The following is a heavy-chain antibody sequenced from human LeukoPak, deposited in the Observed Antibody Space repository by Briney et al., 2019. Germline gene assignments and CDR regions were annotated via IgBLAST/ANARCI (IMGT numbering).Heavy chain of an antibody. V-gene: IGHV3-74*01. Sequence: GGSLRLSRAASGFAFSSYWMFWVRQVPGKGLVWVSHINNAGSSTGYADSVKGRFTISRDNAKNTVYLQMNSLRAEDTAVYYCVRDGSSWSFDYWGQGTLVTVSS. J-gene: IGHJ4*02. CDR1: GFAFSSYW. CDR2: INNAGSST. D-gene: IGHD6-13*01. CDR3: VRDGSSWSFDY.